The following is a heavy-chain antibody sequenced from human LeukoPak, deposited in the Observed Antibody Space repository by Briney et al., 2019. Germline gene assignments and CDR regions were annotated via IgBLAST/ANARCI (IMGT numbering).Heavy chain of an antibody. CDR3: ARGRGSGWYLDAFDI. D-gene: IGHD6-19*01. J-gene: IGHJ3*02. V-gene: IGHV4-34*01. Sequence: SETLSLTCAVYGGSFSGYYWSWIRQPPGKGLEWIGEINHSGSTNYNPSLKSRVTISVDTSKNQFSLKLSSVTAADTAVYYCARGRGSGWYLDAFDIWGQGIMVTVSS. CDR2: INHSGST. CDR1: GGSFSGYY.